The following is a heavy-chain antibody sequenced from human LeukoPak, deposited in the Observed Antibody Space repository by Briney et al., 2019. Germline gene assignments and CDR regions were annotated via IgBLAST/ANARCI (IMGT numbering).Heavy chain of an antibody. CDR2: IYYSGST. CDR3: ARDYGGRWFDP. CDR1: GGSISSYY. V-gene: IGHV4-59*01. Sequence: SETLSLTCTVSGGSISSYYWSWVRQPPGKGLEWIGYIYYSGSTTYNPSLKSRVTLSVDTSKNQFSLKLSSVTAADTAVYYCARDYGGRWFDPWGQGTLVTVSS. D-gene: IGHD4-23*01. J-gene: IGHJ5*02.